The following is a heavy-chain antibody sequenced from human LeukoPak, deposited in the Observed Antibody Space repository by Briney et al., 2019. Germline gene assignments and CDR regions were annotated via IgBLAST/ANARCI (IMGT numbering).Heavy chain of an antibody. Sequence: PGGSLRLSCAASGFTFSHYGMHWVRQAPGRGLEWVAVIWNDGSNKYYADSVKGRFTISRDNSKNTLYLQMNSLRAEDTAVYYCAKDAQRGFDYSNSLDYWGQGTLVPVSS. V-gene: IGHV3-33*06. CDR3: AKDAQRGFDYSNSLDY. CDR1: GFTFSHYG. J-gene: IGHJ4*02. CDR2: IWNDGSNK. D-gene: IGHD4-11*01.